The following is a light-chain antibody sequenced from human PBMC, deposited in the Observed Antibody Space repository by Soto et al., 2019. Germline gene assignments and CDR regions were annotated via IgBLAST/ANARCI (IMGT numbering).Light chain of an antibody. V-gene: IGLV2-8*01. CDR2: EVT. Sequence: QSVLTQPPSASGSPGQSVTISCTGSRSDVGGYDYVSWYQQHPGKAPRLLIYEVTKRPSGVPDRFSGSKSGNTASLTVSGLQAEDEADYYCSSYAGTSSLYVFGGGTKVTV. J-gene: IGLJ1*01. CDR1: RSDVGGYDY. CDR3: SSYAGTSSLYV.